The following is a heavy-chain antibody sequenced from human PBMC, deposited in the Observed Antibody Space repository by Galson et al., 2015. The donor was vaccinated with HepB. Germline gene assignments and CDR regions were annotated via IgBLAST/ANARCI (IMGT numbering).Heavy chain of an antibody. V-gene: IGHV1-18*01. CDR1: GYTFTSYG. D-gene: IGHD5-12*01. CDR3: ARGDKVTTTGVDY. J-gene: IGHJ4*02. CDR2: ISAYNGNT. Sequence: SVKVSCKASGYTFTSYGISWVRQAPGQGLEWMGWISAYNGNTKYTQKAQGRVTMTTDTSTSTAYMELRSLRFDDTAVYYCARGDKVTTTGVDYWGQGTLVSVSS.